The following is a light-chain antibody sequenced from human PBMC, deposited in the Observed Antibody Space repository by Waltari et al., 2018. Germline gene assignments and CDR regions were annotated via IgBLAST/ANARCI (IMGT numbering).Light chain of an antibody. V-gene: IGLV2-23*02. CDR2: DVN. J-gene: IGLJ2*01. CDR3: CSYAGDSTLI. Sequence: QSALTPPASVSGSPGQSITIPCTGTSSNFGGYTFVTWYQQHPGQAPQPIIYDVNKRPSGISHRFSGSKSGNTASLTISGLQADDESDYYCCSYAGDSTLIFGGGTKLTVL. CDR1: SSNFGGYTF.